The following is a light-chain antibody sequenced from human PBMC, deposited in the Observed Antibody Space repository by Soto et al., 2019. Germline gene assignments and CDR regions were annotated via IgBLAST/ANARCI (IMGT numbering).Light chain of an antibody. V-gene: IGKV4-1*01. CDR1: QSVLYSPNNKNY. CDR3: QQYYTAPYT. Sequence: DNVMTQSPDSLALSLGERATINCKSSQSVLYSPNNKNYLAWYQQKPGQPPKLLIYWASTRESGVPDRFSGSGSATDFTLTISSLQAEDVAVYYCQQYYTAPYTFGQGTKLEIK. J-gene: IGKJ2*01. CDR2: WAS.